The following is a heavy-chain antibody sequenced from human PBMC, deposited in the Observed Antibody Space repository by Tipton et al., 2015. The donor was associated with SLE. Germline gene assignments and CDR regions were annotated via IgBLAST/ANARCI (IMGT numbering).Heavy chain of an antibody. Sequence: SLRLSCVASGFTFSLYGMHWVRQAPGKGLEWVAFIRYDGSSRYYVGSVKGRFTISRDHSKNTLSLQMNSLRGEDTAVYYCAKDRMSTTGAFDVWGQGTLVTVSS. V-gene: IGHV3-30*02. J-gene: IGHJ3*01. CDR1: GFTFSLYG. CDR2: IRYDGSSR. CDR3: AKDRMSTTGAFDV. D-gene: IGHD5/OR15-5a*01.